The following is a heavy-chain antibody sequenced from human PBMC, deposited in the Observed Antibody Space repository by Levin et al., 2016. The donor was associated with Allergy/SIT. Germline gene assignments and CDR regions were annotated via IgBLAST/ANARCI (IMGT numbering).Heavy chain of an antibody. V-gene: IGHV3-53*01. CDR1: GFTVSNNY. Sequence: GESLKISCAASGFTVSNNYMSWVRQAPGKGLEWVSVIYSGGSTYYADSVKGRFTISTDNSKNTLYLQMNSLRAEDTAVYYCATDSYYGLDVWGQGTTVTVSS. J-gene: IGHJ6*02. CDR3: ATDSYYGLDV. CDR2: IYSGGST.